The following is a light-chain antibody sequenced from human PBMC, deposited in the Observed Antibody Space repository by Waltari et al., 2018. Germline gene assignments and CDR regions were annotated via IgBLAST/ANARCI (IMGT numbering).Light chain of an antibody. J-gene: IGKJ4*01. Sequence: EIVMTQSPATLSVSPGERATLSCRASQSVSNRLAWYQRIPDQAPRLLIYDAFARATGVPGRFSGSGSGTEFTLTISSLQSEDFAVYYCQQYDNWPLTFGGGTKVDI. CDR3: QQYDNWPLT. CDR1: QSVSNR. CDR2: DAF. V-gene: IGKV3-15*01.